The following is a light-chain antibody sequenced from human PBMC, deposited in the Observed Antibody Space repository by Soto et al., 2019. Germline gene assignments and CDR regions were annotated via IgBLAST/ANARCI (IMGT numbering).Light chain of an antibody. CDR2: ATS. Sequence: AIQMTQSPSSLSASVGDRVTITCRASQGIRSDLGWYQQRPGKAPKLLIYATSNLQSGVPSRFSGSGSCTDFTLTISSLQPEDFATYYCLQDYSYPRTFGEGTKVEIK. CDR3: LQDYSYPRT. J-gene: IGKJ1*01. CDR1: QGIRSD. V-gene: IGKV1-6*01.